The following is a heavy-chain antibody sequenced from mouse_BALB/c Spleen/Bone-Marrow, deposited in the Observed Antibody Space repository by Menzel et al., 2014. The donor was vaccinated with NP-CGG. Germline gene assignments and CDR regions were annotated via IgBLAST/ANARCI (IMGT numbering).Heavy chain of an antibody. CDR2: INPSNGGT. CDR1: GYTFTCYY. Sequence: QVQLQQSGAELVKPGASVRLSCKASGYTFTCYYMYWVKQRPGQGLEWIGEINPSNGGTNFNEKFKSKATLTVDKSSSTAYMQLSSLTSEDSAVYYCTREGDSPFAYWGQGTLVTVSA. CDR3: TREGDSPFAY. D-gene: IGHD2-13*01. V-gene: IGHV1S81*02. J-gene: IGHJ3*01.